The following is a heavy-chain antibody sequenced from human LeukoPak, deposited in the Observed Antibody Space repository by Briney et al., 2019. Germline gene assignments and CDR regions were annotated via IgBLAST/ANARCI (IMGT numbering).Heavy chain of an antibody. CDR3: ASVTADCSSTSCYETGWFDP. CDR2: IIPIFGTA. J-gene: IGHJ5*02. CDR1: GGTFSSYA. V-gene: IGHV1-69*13. Sequence: ASVKVSCKASGGTFSSYAISWVRQAPGQGLEWMGRIIPIFGTANYAQKFQGRVTITADESTSTAYMELSSLRSEDTAVYYCASVTADCSSTSCYETGWFDPWGQGTLVTVSS. D-gene: IGHD2-2*01.